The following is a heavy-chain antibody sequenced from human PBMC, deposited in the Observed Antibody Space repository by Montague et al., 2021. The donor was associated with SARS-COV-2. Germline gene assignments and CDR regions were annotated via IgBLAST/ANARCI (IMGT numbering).Heavy chain of an antibody. V-gene: IGHV3-20*01. D-gene: IGHD3-10*01. CDR2: ISRTGDRT. CDR1: GFTFKDYA. J-gene: IGHJ4*02. CDR3: SRGGGMIRGVVDF. Sequence: SLRLSCATSGFTFKDYAMHWVRRAPGKGLEWVSGISRTGDRTAYGDSVKGRFTISRDNAKNSLYLQMNSLRVEDTALYHCSRGGGMIRGVVDFWGQGTLVSVSS.